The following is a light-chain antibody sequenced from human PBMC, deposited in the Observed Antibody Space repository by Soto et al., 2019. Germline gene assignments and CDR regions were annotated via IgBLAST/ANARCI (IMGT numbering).Light chain of an antibody. CDR1: SSNIGSNY. Sequence: QSALTQPPSASGTPGQRVTISCSGSSSNIGSNYVYWYQQLPGTAPKLLIYRNNQRPSGVPDRFSGSKSGTSASLAISGLRSEDEADYYCAAWDDSPVVFGGGTKVTVL. V-gene: IGLV1-47*01. CDR2: RNN. J-gene: IGLJ2*01. CDR3: AAWDDSPVV.